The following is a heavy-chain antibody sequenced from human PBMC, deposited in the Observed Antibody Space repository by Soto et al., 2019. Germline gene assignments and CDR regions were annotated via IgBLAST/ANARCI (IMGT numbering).Heavy chain of an antibody. Sequence: SETLSLTCTVSGGSISSDYWSWIRQPPGKGLEWIGYIYYSGSTDYNPSLKSRVTISVDTSKNQFSLKLSSVTAADTAVYYCARVAPTGTNWFDPWGQGTLVTVSS. CDR2: IYYSGST. CDR1: GGSISSDY. J-gene: IGHJ5*02. V-gene: IGHV4-59*01. CDR3: ARVAPTGTNWFDP.